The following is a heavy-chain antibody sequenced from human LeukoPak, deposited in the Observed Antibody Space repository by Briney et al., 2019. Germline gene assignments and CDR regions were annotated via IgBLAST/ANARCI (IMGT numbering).Heavy chain of an antibody. V-gene: IGHV1-18*01. CDR2: ISAYNGNT. CDR1: GYTFTSYG. Sequence: GASVKVSCKASGYTFTSYGISWVRQAPGQGLEWMGWISAYNGNTNYAQKLQGRVTMTTDTSTSTAYMELRSLRSDDTAVYYCARDQMFSPYDFWSGDDSVNYYYGMDVWGQGTTVTVSS. J-gene: IGHJ6*02. CDR3: ARDQMFSPYDFWSGDDSVNYYYGMDV. D-gene: IGHD3-3*01.